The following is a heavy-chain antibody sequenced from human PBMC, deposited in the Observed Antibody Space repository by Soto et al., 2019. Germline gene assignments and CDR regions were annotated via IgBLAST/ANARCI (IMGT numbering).Heavy chain of an antibody. J-gene: IGHJ4*02. V-gene: IGHV2-5*02. CDR2: IYWDDDN. CDR3: VHRRARNNIAAFDY. Sequence: QITLKESGPTLVKPTQTLTLTCTFSGFSLTTNGVGVGWIRQPPGKALEWLALIYWDDDNRYSPSLKSRLTITKDTSKNQVVLTMTHMDPMDTATFYCVHRRARNNIAAFDYWGQGTLVTVSS. D-gene: IGHD6-25*01. CDR1: GFSLTTNGVG.